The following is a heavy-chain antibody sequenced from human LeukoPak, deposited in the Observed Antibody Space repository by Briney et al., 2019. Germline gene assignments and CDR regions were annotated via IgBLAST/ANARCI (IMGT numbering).Heavy chain of an antibody. Sequence: ASVKVSCKASGGTFSNYVISLVRQARGQGLECMGGIIPLYDTANYAQKFQGRVTMTRNTSISTAYMELSSLRSEDTAVYYCARGHGSYDYWGQGTLVTVSS. V-gene: IGHV1-69*05. CDR1: GGTFSNYV. CDR3: ARGHGSYDY. J-gene: IGHJ4*02. D-gene: IGHD1-26*01. CDR2: IIPLYDTA.